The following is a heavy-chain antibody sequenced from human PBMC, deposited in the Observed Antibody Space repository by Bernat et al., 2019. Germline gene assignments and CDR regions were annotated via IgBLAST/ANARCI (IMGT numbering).Heavy chain of an antibody. CDR2: ISYDGSNK. J-gene: IGHJ4*02. V-gene: IGHV3-30*18. Sequence: QVQLVESGGGVVQPGRSLRLSCAASGFTFSSYGTHWVRQAPGKGLEWVAVISYDGSNKYYADSVKGRFTISRDNSKNTLYLQMNSLRAEDTAVYYCAKDLGEIVVVPAAILDYWGQGTLVTVSS. CDR3: AKDLGEIVVVPAAILDY. D-gene: IGHD2-2*02. CDR1: GFTFSSYG.